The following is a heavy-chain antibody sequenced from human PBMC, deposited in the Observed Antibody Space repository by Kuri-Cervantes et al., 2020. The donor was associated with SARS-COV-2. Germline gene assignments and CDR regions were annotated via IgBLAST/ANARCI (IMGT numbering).Heavy chain of an antibody. V-gene: IGHV1-2*02. J-gene: IGHJ4*02. D-gene: IGHD2/OR15-2a*01. CDR2: INPNSGGT. CDR3: ARGQGWGLYARHGFDY. Sequence: ASVKVSCKASGYTFTGYYMHWVRQAPGQGLEWMGWINPNSGGTNYAQKFQGRVTMTRDTSISTAYMELSRLRSDDTAVCYCARGQGWGLYARHGFDYWGQGTLVTVSS. CDR1: GYTFTGYY.